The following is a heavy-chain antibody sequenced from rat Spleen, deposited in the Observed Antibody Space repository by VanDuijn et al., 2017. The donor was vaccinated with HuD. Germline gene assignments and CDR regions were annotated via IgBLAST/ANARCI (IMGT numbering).Heavy chain of an antibody. CDR3: TRRGFLSDWYFDF. J-gene: IGHJ3*01. V-gene: IGHV5S10*01. CDR2: IIYDGSRT. Sequence: EVQLVESGGGLIQPGRSLKLSCAASGFTFNDYNMAWVRQAPKKGLEWVATIIYDGSRTYYRDSVKGRFTISRNNVKGTLYLQMDSLRSEDTATYFCTRRGFLSDWYFDFWGQGTLVTVSS. D-gene: IGHD4-4*01. CDR1: GFTFNDYN.